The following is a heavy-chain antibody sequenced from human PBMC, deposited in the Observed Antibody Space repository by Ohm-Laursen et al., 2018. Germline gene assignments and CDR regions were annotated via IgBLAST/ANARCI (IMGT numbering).Heavy chain of an antibody. D-gene: IGHD6-13*01. J-gene: IGHJ4*02. Sequence: SLRLSCSASGFTFSDYYMSWIRQAPGKGLEWVSYISSSGSTIYYADSVKGRFTISRDNAKNSLYLQMNSLTAEDTAAYYCEGKGPQQLYWGQGTLVTVSS. CDR3: EGKGPQQLY. CDR2: ISSSGSTI. CDR1: GFTFSDYY. V-gene: IGHV3-11*01.